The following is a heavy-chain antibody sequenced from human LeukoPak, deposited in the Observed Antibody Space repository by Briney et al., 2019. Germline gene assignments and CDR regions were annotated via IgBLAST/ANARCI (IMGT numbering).Heavy chain of an antibody. D-gene: IGHD6-13*01. CDR2: IYYSGST. J-gene: IGHJ6*03. CDR3: ARDRMGHEAAAGTPNYYYYYMDV. V-gene: IGHV4-59*11. Sequence: SETLSLTCTVSGGSISSHYWSWIRQPPGKGLEWIGYIYYSGSTNYNPSLKSRVTISVDTSKNQFSLKLSSVTAADTAVYYCARDRMGHEAAAGTPNYYYYYMDVWGKGTTATVSS. CDR1: GGSISSHY.